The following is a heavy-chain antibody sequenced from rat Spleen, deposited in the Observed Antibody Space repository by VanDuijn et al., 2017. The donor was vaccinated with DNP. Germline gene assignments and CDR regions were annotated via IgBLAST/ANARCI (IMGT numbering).Heavy chain of an antibody. CDR3: ARGLNYGGYNYYWYFDF. V-gene: IGHV3-1*01. CDR2: ISYSGYT. Sequence: EVQLQESGPGLVKPSQSLSLTCSVTGYSITSNYWAWIRKFPGNKMELMGYISYSGYTGYNPSLKSRISITRDTSKNQFFLQLNSVTTEDTATYYCARGLNYGGYNYYWYFDFWGPGTMVTVSS. D-gene: IGHD1-11*01. J-gene: IGHJ1*01. CDR1: GYSITSNY.